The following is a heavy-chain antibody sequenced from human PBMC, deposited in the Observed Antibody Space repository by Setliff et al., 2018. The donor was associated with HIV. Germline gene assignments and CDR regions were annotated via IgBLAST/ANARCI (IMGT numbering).Heavy chain of an antibody. Sequence: PSETLSLTCTVSGGSFTTYYWSWLRQPPGKELEWIGYFYTSGSTNYNPSLKSRVTISIDTSKNQFSLKLNAVTAADTAVHYCARRPPLTTGREYYFDFWGQGTLVTVSS. CDR3: ARRPPLTTGREYYFDF. J-gene: IGHJ4*02. CDR2: FYTSGST. V-gene: IGHV4-4*09. CDR1: GGSFTTYY. D-gene: IGHD1-1*01.